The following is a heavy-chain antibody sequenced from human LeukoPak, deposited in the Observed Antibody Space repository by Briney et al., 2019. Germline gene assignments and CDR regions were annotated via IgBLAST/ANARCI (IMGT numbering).Heavy chain of an antibody. D-gene: IGHD6-19*01. CDR1: GFTFTSNA. Sequence: AGSLRLSCAASGFTFTSNAMSWVCQPLRPGLELVSAIIGSVGSTYNTDSVKARFTISRNNSKNTLNLQMKSLRSEDTAVYYWAKNKRGSSGWYYFDYWGQGTLVTVSS. V-gene: IGHV3-23*01. CDR3: AKNKRGSSGWYYFDY. J-gene: IGHJ4*02. CDR2: IIGSVGST.